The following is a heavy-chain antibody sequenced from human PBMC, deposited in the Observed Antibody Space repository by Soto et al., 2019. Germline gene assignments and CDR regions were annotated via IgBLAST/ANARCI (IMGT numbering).Heavy chain of an antibody. CDR3: ARYCSSSSCRSGGYYYGMDV. CDR1: GFTFSDYY. Sequence: QVQLVESGGGLVKPGGSLRLSCAASGFTFSDYYMSWIRQAPGKGLEWVSYISSSSSYTNYADYVKGRVTISRDNAKNSLYLQMNSLRAEDTAVYYCARYCSSSSCRSGGYYYGMDVWGQGTTVTVSS. V-gene: IGHV3-11*06. D-gene: IGHD2-2*01. CDR2: ISSSSSYT. J-gene: IGHJ6*02.